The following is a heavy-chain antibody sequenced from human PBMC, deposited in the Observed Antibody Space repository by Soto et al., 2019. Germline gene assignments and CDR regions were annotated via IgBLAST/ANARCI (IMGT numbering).Heavy chain of an antibody. D-gene: IGHD3-3*01. CDR3: AKNTYYDFWSGYYDHYYMDV. Sequence: EVQLLESGGGLVQPGGSLRLSCAASGFTFSSYAMSWVRQAPGKGLEWVSAISGSGGSTYYADSVKGRFTISRDNSKNTLYPQMNSLRAEDTALYYRAKNTYYDFWSGYYDHYYMDVWGKGTTVTVSS. J-gene: IGHJ6*03. CDR1: GFTFSSYA. CDR2: ISGSGGST. V-gene: IGHV3-23*01.